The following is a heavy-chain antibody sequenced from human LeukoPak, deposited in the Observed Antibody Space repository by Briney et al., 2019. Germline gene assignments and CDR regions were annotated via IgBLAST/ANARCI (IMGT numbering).Heavy chain of an antibody. CDR3: ARVGEVGVTFDY. J-gene: IGHJ4*02. Sequence: GGSLRLSCAASGFTFSNYWMSWVRQAPGKGLEWVTNINQDGTKKYYVDSVKGRFTISRDNAKNSLYLQMNSLRAEDTAVYYCARVGEVGVTFDYWGQGTLVTVSS. D-gene: IGHD1-26*01. CDR1: GFTFSNYW. V-gene: IGHV3-7*01. CDR2: INQDGTKK.